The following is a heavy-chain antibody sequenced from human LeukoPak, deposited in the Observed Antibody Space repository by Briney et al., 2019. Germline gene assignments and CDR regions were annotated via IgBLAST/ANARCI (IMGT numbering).Heavy chain of an antibody. CDR3: ARGISLYYFDY. Sequence: GGSLRLSCAASGFTFSDYYMSWIRQAQGKGLEWLSYISSSSSYTNYADSVKGRFTISRDNAKNSLYLQMNSLRAEDTAVYYCARGISLYYFDYWGQGTLVTVSS. CDR1: GFTFSDYY. J-gene: IGHJ4*02. V-gene: IGHV3-11*05. CDR2: ISSSSSYT.